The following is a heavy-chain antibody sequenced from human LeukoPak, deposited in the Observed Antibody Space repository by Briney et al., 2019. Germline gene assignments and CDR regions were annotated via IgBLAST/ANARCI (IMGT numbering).Heavy chain of an antibody. CDR3: ARVDTNYYYYGMDV. D-gene: IGHD3-9*01. Sequence: TLSLTCTVSGGSISSGGYYWSWIRQHPGKGLEWIGYIYYSGSTYYNPSLKSRVTISVDTSKNQFSLKLSSVTAADTAVYYCARVDTNYYYYGMDVWGQGTTVTVSS. V-gene: IGHV4-31*03. J-gene: IGHJ6*02. CDR1: GGSISSGGYY. CDR2: IYYSGST.